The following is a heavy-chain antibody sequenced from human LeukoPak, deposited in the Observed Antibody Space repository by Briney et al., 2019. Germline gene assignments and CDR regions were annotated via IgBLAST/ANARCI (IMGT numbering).Heavy chain of an antibody. CDR2: VYYSGST. Sequence: PSETLSLTCTVSGGSISSYYWQWIRQPPGNRLEWIGYVYYSGSTDYNPSLKSRVTISVDTSKNQFSLKLTSVPAADTAVYYCARGEPRIARPGAPPFDLWGRGTLVTVSS. J-gene: IGHJ2*01. V-gene: IGHV4-59*01. CDR3: ARGEPRIARPGAPPFDL. D-gene: IGHD6-13*01. CDR1: GGSISSYY.